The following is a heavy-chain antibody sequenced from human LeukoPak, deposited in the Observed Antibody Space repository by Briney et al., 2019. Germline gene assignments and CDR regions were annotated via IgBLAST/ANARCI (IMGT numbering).Heavy chain of an antibody. Sequence: GGSLRLSCAASGFTFRNYWMTWVRQAPGKGLERVANIKEDGSEKYYLDSVKGRFTISRDNAKNSLYLQMNSLRVEDTAVYYCGREWAVDFWGQGTLVTVSS. CDR1: GFTFRNYW. CDR2: IKEDGSEK. CDR3: GREWAVDF. V-gene: IGHV3-7*01. J-gene: IGHJ4*02.